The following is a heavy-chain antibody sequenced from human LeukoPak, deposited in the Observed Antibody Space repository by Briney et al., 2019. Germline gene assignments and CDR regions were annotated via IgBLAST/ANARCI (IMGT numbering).Heavy chain of an antibody. Sequence: SETLSLTCTVSGGSISSYYWSWIRQPPGKGLEWIGYIYYSGSTNYNPSLKSRVTISVDTSKNQFSLKLSSVTAADTAVYYCARGLRRRPHDAFDIWGQGTMVTVSS. V-gene: IGHV4-59*12. J-gene: IGHJ3*02. CDR1: GGSISSYY. CDR2: IYYSGST. CDR3: ARGLRRRPHDAFDI.